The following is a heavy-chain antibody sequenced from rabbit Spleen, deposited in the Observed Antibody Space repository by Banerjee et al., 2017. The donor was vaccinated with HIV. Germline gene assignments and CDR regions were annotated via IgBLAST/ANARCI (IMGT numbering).Heavy chain of an antibody. CDR3: VRGASSSGYYSL. D-gene: IGHD1-1*01. CDR2: IDPVFGAT. Sequence: QEQLVESGGGLVQPGGSLKLSCKASGFDLNNYGVSWVRQAPGKGLEWIAYIDPVFGATYYAPWVNGRVTISSQNAQNMVYLQLNSLTAADTATYFCVRGASSSGYYSLWGPGTLVTVS. J-gene: IGHJ4*01. CDR1: GFDLNNYG. V-gene: IGHV1S47*01.